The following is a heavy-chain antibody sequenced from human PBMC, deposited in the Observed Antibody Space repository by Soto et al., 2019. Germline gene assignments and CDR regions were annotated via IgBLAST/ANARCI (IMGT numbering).Heavy chain of an antibody. Sequence: GGSLRLSCAASGFTFSSYGMHWVRQAPGKGLEWVAVIWYDGSNKYYADSVKGRFTISRDNSKNTLYLQMNSLRAEDTAVYYCARDGLLRFNYYYMDVWGKGTTVTVSS. V-gene: IGHV3-33*01. CDR2: IWYDGSNK. D-gene: IGHD3-22*01. J-gene: IGHJ6*03. CDR3: ARDGLLRFNYYYMDV. CDR1: GFTFSSYG.